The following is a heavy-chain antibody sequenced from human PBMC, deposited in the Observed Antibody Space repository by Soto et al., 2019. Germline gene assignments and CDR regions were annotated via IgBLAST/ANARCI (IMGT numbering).Heavy chain of an antibody. J-gene: IGHJ6*04. CDR1: GFTFSSYW. V-gene: IGHV3-74*01. CDR2: INSDGSST. Sequence: EVQLVESGGGLVQPGGSLRLSCAASGFTFSSYWMHWVRQAPGKGLVWVSRINSDGSSTSYADSVKGRFTISRDNAKNTLYLQMNSLRAEDTAVYYCAREGGLLWFVELMDVWGKGTTVTVSS. CDR3: AREGGLLWFVELMDV. D-gene: IGHD3-10*01.